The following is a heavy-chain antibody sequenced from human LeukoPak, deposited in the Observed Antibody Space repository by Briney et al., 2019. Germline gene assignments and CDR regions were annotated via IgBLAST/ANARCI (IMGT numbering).Heavy chain of an antibody. V-gene: IGHV4-59*01. Sequence: SETLSLTCTVSGGSITSYYWNWIRQPPGKGPEWIGYIHYSGSTNFNTTLKSRVTISVDTSKNQFSLKVSSVTAADTAVYYCARDGGGNSPFFDYWGQGTVVTVSS. D-gene: IGHD4-23*01. CDR3: ARDGGGNSPFFDY. CDR2: IHYSGST. CDR1: GGSITSYY. J-gene: IGHJ4*02.